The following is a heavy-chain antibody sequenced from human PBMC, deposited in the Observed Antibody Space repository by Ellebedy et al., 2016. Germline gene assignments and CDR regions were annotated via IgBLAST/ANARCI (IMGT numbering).Heavy chain of an antibody. CDR3: VRDSALVSY. CDR1: GLTFSSQS. J-gene: IGHJ4*02. Sequence: GGSLRLSCAASGLTFSSQSMNWVRQAPGKGLEWVSYISTSSSTIYYADSVKGRFTISRDNAKNTLYLQMNSLRAEDTAVYYCVRDSALVSYWGQGTLVTVSS. V-gene: IGHV3-48*04. CDR2: ISTSSSTI. D-gene: IGHD3-9*01.